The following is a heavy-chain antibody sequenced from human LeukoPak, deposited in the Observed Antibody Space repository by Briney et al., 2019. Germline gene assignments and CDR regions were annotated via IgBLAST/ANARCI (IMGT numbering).Heavy chain of an antibody. J-gene: IGHJ4*02. CDR1: GYTFTDYY. Sequence: ASVRVSCKASGYTFTDYYMHWGRQAPGQGLEWMGWINPNSGGSNYAQKFQGRVTMTRDTSISTAYMELSRLRSDDTAVYYCARGDIVVVVAATHDYWGQGTLVTVSS. CDR2: INPNSGGS. V-gene: IGHV1-2*02. CDR3: ARGDIVVVVAATHDY. D-gene: IGHD2-15*01.